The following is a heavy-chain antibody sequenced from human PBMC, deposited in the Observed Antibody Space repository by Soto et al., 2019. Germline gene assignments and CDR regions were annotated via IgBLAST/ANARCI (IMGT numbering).Heavy chain of an antibody. CDR2: INAGNGNT. J-gene: IGHJ6*02. Sequence: ASVKVSCKASGYTFTSYGIHWVRQAPGQRLEWTGWINAGNGNTKYSEKFQGRVTITRDTSASTAYLGLSSLRSEDTAVYYCARDPNDSSAYYHHYYYGMDVWGQGTTVTVSS. V-gene: IGHV1-3*01. D-gene: IGHD3-22*01. CDR1: GYTFTSYG. CDR3: ARDPNDSSAYYHHYYYGMDV.